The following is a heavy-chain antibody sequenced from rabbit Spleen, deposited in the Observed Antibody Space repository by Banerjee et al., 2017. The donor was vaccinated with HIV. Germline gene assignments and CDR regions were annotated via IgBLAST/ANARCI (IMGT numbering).Heavy chain of an antibody. D-gene: IGHD4-1*01. CDR1: GIDFSNYNF. CDR2: IDSGSRDFT. Sequence: LERSGGRLDHPHAALTLTCNASGIDFSNYNFMCWVRQAPGKGLEWIACIDSGSRDFTDYASWAKGRFTISKSSMTRLPPQSTSLPFTAPFRSYSTIDTAIRFSPLGIASWGPGTLVTVS. V-gene: IGHV1S40*01. J-gene: IGHJ4*01. CDR3: TIDTAIRFSPLGIAS.